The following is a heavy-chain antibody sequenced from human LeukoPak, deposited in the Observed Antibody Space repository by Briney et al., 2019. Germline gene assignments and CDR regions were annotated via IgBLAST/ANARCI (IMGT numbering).Heavy chain of an antibody. CDR3: ARNKGYCSGGSCYSGSRPVDI. J-gene: IGHJ3*02. D-gene: IGHD2-15*01. V-gene: IGHV1-8*01. CDR1: GYTFTSYD. CDR2: MNPNSGNT. Sequence: ASVKVSCKASGYTFTSYDINWVRQATGQGLEWMGWMNPNSGNTGYAQKFQGRVTMTRNTSISTAYMELSSLRSEDTAVYYCARNKGYCSGGSCYSGSRPVDIWGQGTMVTVSS.